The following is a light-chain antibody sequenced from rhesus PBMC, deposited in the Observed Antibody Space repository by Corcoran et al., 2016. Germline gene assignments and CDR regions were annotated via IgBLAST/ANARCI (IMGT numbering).Light chain of an antibody. J-gene: IGKJ4*01. Sequence: DIQMTQSPSSLSASVGDRVTITCRASQGITNDLAWYQQKPGETPKLLIYEASSLQSGIPFRFHGSGSGTDFTLTISSPQSEDFATYYGQHYYSTPLTFGGGTKVELK. CDR3: QHYYSTPLT. CDR2: EAS. V-gene: IGKV1-25*01. CDR1: QGITND.